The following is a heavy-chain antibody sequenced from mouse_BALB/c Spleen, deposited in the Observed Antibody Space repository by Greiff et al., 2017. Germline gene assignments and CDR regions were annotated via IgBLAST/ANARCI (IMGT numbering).Heavy chain of an antibody. J-gene: IGHJ2*01. CDR2: ILPGSGST. V-gene: IGHV1-9*01. CDR3: ARDDGYYGGLFDY. D-gene: IGHD2-3*01. Sequence: QVQLKESGAELMKPGASVKISCKATGYTFSSYWIEWVKQRPGHGLEWIGEILPGSGSTNYNEKFKGKATFTADTSSNTAYMQLSSLTSEDSAVYYCARDDGYYGGLFDYWGQGTTLTVSS. CDR1: GYTFSSYW.